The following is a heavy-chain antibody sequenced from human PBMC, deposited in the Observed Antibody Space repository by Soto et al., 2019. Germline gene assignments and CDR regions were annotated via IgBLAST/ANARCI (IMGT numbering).Heavy chain of an antibody. Sequence: VQMVESGGGVVQPGGSLRLSCAGSGFACSRFGMHWVRQAPGKGLEWVACITFNGSKEYYVDSVRGRVAISSNNSMNTLYLQMSRLGREDTGVYYCATDPGAFAGAMRDWGRGTLFTAS. CDR1: GFACSRFG. CDR2: ITFNGSKE. D-gene: IGHD3-16*01. J-gene: IGHJ4*02. CDR3: ATDPGAFAGAMRD. V-gene: IGHV3-30*03.